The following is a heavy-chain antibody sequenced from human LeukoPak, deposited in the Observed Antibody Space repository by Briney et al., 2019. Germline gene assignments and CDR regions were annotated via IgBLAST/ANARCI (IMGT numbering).Heavy chain of an antibody. CDR3: AKVMVAYNWNYGNCDY. V-gene: IGHV3-48*01. CDR2: ISSSSSTI. CDR1: GFTFSSYN. J-gene: IGHJ4*02. D-gene: IGHD1-7*01. Sequence: PGGSLRLSCAASGFTFSSYNMNWVRQAPGKGLEWISYISSSSSTIYYADSVKGRFTISRDSSKNTLYLQMNSLRIEDTAVYYCAKVMVAYNWNYGNCDYWGQGTLVTVSS.